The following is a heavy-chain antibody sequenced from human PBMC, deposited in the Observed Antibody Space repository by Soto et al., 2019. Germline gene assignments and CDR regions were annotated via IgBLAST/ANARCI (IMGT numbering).Heavy chain of an antibody. CDR2: ISGSGGSP. V-gene: IGHV3-23*01. J-gene: IGHJ4*02. CDR1: GFTFSSYA. D-gene: IGHD3-3*01. CDR3: AKDFPKYYDFWSGYYFH. Sequence: GGSLRLSCAASGFTFSSYAMSWVRQAPGKGLEWVSAISGSGGSPYYADSVKGRFTISRDNSKNTLYLQMNSLRAEDTAVYYCAKDFPKYYDFWSGYYFHWGQGTLVTVSS.